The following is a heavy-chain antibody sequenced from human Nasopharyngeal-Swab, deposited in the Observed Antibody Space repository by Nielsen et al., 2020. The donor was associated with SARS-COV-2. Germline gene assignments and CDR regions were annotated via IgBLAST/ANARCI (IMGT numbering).Heavy chain of an antibody. J-gene: IGHJ4*02. CDR3: AREIKAYCSSTSCHDYFAY. D-gene: IGHD2-2*01. Sequence: SETLSLTCTVSGGSISSYYWSWIRQPPGKGLQWIGYINHSGITKYNPSLKSRVTISVDTSKNQFSLKLSSVTAADTAVYYCAREIKAYCSSTSCHDYFAYWGQGTLVTVSS. CDR2: INHSGIT. V-gene: IGHV4-59*12. CDR1: GGSISSYY.